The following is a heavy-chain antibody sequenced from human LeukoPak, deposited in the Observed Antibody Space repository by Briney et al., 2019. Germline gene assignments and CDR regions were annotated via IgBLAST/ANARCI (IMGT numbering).Heavy chain of an antibody. CDR1: GYTFTSYG. Sequence: ASAKVSCKASGYTFTSYGFNWVRQAPGQGLEWMGWISAYKGKTNYAQELQGRVTMTTDTSTSTAYRVLRSLRSDDTAVYYCARGGGLVAAPFDYWGQGTLVTVSS. D-gene: IGHD2-15*01. CDR3: ARGGGLVAAPFDY. J-gene: IGHJ4*02. CDR2: ISAYKGKT. V-gene: IGHV1-18*01.